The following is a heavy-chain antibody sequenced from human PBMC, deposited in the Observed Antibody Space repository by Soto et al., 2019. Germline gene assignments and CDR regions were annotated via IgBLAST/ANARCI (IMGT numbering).Heavy chain of an antibody. D-gene: IGHD6-13*01. J-gene: IGHJ6*02. CDR2: ISSRSSYI. Sequence: EVQLVEFGGGLVKPGGSLRLSCAASGFTFSPYTMNWVRQAPGKGLEWVSSISSRSSYIYYADSVKGRFTISRDNAKNSLYLLMNSLRAEDTAVYYCTRDLAAATSYGMDVWGQGTTVTVSS. CDR1: GFTFSPYT. CDR3: TRDLAAATSYGMDV. V-gene: IGHV3-21*01.